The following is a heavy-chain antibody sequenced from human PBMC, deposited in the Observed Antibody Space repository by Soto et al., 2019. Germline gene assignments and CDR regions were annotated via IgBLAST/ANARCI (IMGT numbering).Heavy chain of an antibody. CDR3: VMVDNYVTPTPQDV. Sequence: QVQLVQSGDEVKKPGASVKVSCKASGDIFVNYGIAWVRQAPGQGLEWMGWISPYTGNTHSATKVQGRLTMTTDTSTSTAYMDLGSLTFDDTAVYYCVMVDNYVTPTPQDVWGQGTTVTVSS. V-gene: IGHV1-18*01. CDR1: GDIFVNYG. CDR2: ISPYTGNT. J-gene: IGHJ6*02. D-gene: IGHD3-16*01.